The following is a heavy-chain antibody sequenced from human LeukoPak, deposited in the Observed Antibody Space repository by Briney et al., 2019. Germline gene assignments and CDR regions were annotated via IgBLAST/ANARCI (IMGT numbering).Heavy chain of an antibody. CDR1: GFTFSSYS. Sequence: GGSLRLSCAASGFTFSSYSMNWIRQAPGKGLEWVSSISSSSSYIYYADSVKGRFTISRDNAKNSLYLQMNSLRAEDTAVYYCARDGYSYGIDYWGQGTLATVSS. V-gene: IGHV3-21*01. CDR3: ARDGYSYGIDY. D-gene: IGHD5-18*01. J-gene: IGHJ4*02. CDR2: ISSSSSYI.